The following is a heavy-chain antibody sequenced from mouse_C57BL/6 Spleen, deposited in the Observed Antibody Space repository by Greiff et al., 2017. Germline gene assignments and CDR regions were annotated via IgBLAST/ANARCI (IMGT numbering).Heavy chain of an antibody. CDR3: ARSRAYYYGPYFDY. V-gene: IGHV1-64*01. J-gene: IGHJ2*01. CDR2: IHPNSGST. CDR1: GYTFTSYW. D-gene: IGHD1-1*01. Sequence: VQLQQPGAELVKPGASVKLSCKASGYTFTSYWMHWVKQRPGQGLEWIGMIHPNSGSTNYNEKFKSKATLTVDKSSSTAYMQLSSLTSEDSAVYYCARSRAYYYGPYFDYWGQGTTLTVSS.